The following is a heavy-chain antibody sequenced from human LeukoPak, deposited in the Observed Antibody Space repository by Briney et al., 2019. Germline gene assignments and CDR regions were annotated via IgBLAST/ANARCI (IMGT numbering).Heavy chain of an antibody. D-gene: IGHD6-19*01. J-gene: IGHJ4*02. CDR3: AKGAGWYNY. V-gene: IGHV4-61*05. CDR1: GGSITITNYY. Sequence: PSETLSLTCTVSGGSITITNYYWGWIRQPPGKGLEWVGYIYHSGNTNYNPSLKSRVTISIDTSKKQFSLKLSSVTAADTAVYYCAKGAGWYNYWGQGTLVTVSS. CDR2: IYHSGNT.